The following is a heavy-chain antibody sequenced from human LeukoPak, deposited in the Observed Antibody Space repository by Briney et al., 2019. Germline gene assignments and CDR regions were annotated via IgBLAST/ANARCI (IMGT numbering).Heavy chain of an antibody. CDR2: INHSGST. D-gene: IGHD2-15*01. J-gene: IGHJ6*03. CDR3: ARRVAGPNYYYYYCMDV. V-gene: IGHV4-34*01. CDR1: GGSFSGYY. Sequence: PSETLSLTCAVYGGSFSGYYWSWIRQPPGKGLEWIGEINHSGSTNYNPSLKSRVTISVDTSKNQFSLKLSSVTAADTAVYYCARRVAGPNYYYYYCMDVWGKGTTVTISS.